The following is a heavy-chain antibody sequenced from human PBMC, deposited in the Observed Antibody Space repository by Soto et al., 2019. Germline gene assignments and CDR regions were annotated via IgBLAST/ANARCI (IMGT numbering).Heavy chain of an antibody. V-gene: IGHV1-69*04. J-gene: IGHJ4*02. CDR2: IIPILGIA. CDR3: ALHPDQSSSSYYFDY. Sequence: ASVKVSCKASGGTFSSYAISWVRQAPGQGLEWMGRIIPILGIANYAQKFQGRVTITADKSTSTAYMELSSLRSEDTAVYYCALHPDQSSSSYYFDYWGQGTLVTVSS. CDR1: GGTFSSYA. D-gene: IGHD6-6*01.